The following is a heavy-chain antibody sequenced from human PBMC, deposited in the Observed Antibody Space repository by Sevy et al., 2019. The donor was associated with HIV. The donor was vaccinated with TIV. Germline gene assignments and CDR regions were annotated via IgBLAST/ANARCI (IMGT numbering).Heavy chain of an antibody. Sequence: ASVKVSCKASGYTFTGYYIHWVRQAPGQGLEWMGWINPNGGGTNYAQKFQGRVTMTGDTSISTAYMDLTRLRSDDTAVYYCSRSVYGSGTYLNDYWGQGTLVTVPS. J-gene: IGHJ4*02. D-gene: IGHD3-10*01. CDR2: INPNGGGT. CDR3: SRSVYGSGTYLNDY. V-gene: IGHV1-2*02. CDR1: GYTFTGYY.